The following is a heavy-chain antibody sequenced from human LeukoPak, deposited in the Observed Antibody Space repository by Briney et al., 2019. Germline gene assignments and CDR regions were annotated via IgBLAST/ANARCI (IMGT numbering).Heavy chain of an antibody. CDR2: ISGSGGST. Sequence: GGSLRLSCAASGFTFSSYAMSCVRQAPGKGLEWVSAISGSGGSTYYADSVKGRFTISRDNSENTLYLLMNSLRAEDPAVYYCAKRRGLDVRYYYYMDVWGKGTTVTVSS. V-gene: IGHV3-23*01. J-gene: IGHJ6*03. CDR3: AKRRGLDVRYYYYMDV. CDR1: GFTFSSYA. D-gene: IGHD3/OR15-3a*01.